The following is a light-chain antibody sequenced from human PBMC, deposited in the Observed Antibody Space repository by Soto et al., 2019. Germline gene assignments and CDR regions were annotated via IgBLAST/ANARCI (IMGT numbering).Light chain of an antibody. CDR2: GAY. Sequence: EIVLTQSPGTLSLSPGERATLSCRASHSVTSRYLAWYQQKPGQAPRLLIYGAYSRATGMPDRFSGSGSGTDFTLTISRLEPEDFAVYYCQQYGSSPPHTFGQGTKLEIK. J-gene: IGKJ2*01. CDR3: QQYGSSPPHT. CDR1: HSVTSRY. V-gene: IGKV3-20*01.